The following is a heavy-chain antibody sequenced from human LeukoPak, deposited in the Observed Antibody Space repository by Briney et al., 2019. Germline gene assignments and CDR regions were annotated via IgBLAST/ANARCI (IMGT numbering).Heavy chain of an antibody. D-gene: IGHD3-10*01. V-gene: IGHV3-30*18. CDR2: ISYDGSNK. CDR3: AKDYVWFGELSSYGMDV. CDR1: GFTFSSYG. Sequence: PVRSLRLSCAASGFTFSSYGMHWVRQAPGKGLEWVAVISYDGSNKYYADSVKGRFTISRDNSKNTLYLQMNSLRAEDTAVYYCAKDYVWFGELSSYGMDVWGQGTTVTVSS. J-gene: IGHJ6*02.